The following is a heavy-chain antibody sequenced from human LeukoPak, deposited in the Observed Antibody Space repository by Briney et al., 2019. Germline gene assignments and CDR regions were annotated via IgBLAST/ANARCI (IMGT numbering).Heavy chain of an antibody. V-gene: IGHV3-21*01. J-gene: IGHJ4*02. Sequence: KPGGSLRLSCAASGFTFSSYSMNWVRQAPGKGLEWVSSISSSSSYIYYADSVKGRFTISRDNAKNSLYLQMNSLRAEDTAVYYCARDRRHPYYFDYWGQGTLVTVSS. D-gene: IGHD6-6*01. CDR2: ISSSSSYI. CDR1: GFTFSSYS. CDR3: ARDRRHPYYFDY.